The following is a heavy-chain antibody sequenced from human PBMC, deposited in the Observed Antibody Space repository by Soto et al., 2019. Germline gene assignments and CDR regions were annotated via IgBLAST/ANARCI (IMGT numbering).Heavy chain of an antibody. CDR1: GFTFSSYA. J-gene: IGHJ6*02. Sequence: GSLRLSCAASGFTFSSYAMSWVHQAPGKGLEWVSAVSGTGGSTYYADSVKGRFTISRDNSKNTVYVQMNSLRADDTAVYYCAKGGDSSSSGLYYYYGMDVWGQGTTVTVSS. V-gene: IGHV3-23*01. D-gene: IGHD6-13*01. CDR2: VSGTGGST. CDR3: AKGGDSSSSGLYYYYGMDV.